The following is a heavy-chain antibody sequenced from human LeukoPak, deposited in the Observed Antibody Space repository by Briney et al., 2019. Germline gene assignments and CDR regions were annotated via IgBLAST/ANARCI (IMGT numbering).Heavy chain of an antibody. V-gene: IGHV6-1*01. J-gene: IGHJ4*02. CDR1: GDSVSSNSAA. CDR2: TYYRSRWYN. Sequence: PSQTLSLTCAISGDSVSSNSAAWNRIRQSPSRGLEWLGRTYYRSRWYNDYAVSVKSRITIHPDTSKNQFSLQLNSVTPEDTAVYYCARGELGILSYFDYWGQGTLVTVSS. D-gene: IGHD7-27*01. CDR3: ARGELGILSYFDY.